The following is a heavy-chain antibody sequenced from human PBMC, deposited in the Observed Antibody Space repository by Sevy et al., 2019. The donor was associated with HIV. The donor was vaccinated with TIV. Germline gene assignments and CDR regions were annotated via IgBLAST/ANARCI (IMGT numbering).Heavy chain of an antibody. CDR2: LSDRGHIT. CDR1: GFTFSDYD. Sequence: AGSLRLSCEASGFTFSDYDMHWVRQAPGKGLEWLSFLSDRGHITFYGDSVRGRYTISRDNAKNTLSLQVNSLKTEDAAVYYCVAEPLSGGPGNYTYGLDLWGQGTTVTVSS. CDR3: VAEPLSGGPGNYTYGLDL. V-gene: IGHV3-30*03. J-gene: IGHJ6*02. D-gene: IGHD1-1*01.